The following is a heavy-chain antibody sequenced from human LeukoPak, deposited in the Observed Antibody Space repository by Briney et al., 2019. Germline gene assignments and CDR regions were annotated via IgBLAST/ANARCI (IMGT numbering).Heavy chain of an antibody. Sequence: ASVKVSCKASGYTFTGYYMHWVRQAPGQGLEWMGWINPNSGGTNYAQKFQGRVTMTRDTSISTAYMELSRLRSDDTAVYYCATPTSSGYYYVFDYWGQGTLVTVSS. CDR1: GYTFTGYY. CDR3: ATPTSSGYYYVFDY. J-gene: IGHJ4*02. D-gene: IGHD3-22*01. CDR2: INPNSGGT. V-gene: IGHV1-2*02.